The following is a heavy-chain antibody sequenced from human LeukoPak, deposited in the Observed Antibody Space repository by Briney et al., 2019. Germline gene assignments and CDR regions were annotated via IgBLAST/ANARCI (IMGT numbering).Heavy chain of an antibody. V-gene: IGHV1-18*01. D-gene: IGHD6-19*01. CDR1: GYSFTSYG. CDR3: ARERSGWFFSN. J-gene: IGHJ4*02. CDR2: INPYNGNT. Sequence: GASVKVSCKASGYSFTSYGITWVRQAPGQGLEWMGWINPYNGNTNYARKLQGRVTMTTDTSTSTAYMDPRSLRSDDTAVYYCARERSGWFFSNWGQGTLVTVSS.